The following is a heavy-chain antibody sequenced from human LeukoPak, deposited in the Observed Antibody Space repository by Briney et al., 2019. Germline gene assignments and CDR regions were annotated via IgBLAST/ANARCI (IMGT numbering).Heavy chain of an antibody. Sequence: SETLSLTCTVSGGSISSSSYYWGWIRQPPGKGLEWIGSIYYSGSTYYNPSLKSRVTISVDTSKNQFSLKLSSVTTADTAVYYCASLYYYGSGSLYYYGMDVWGQGTTVTVSS. CDR3: ASLYYYGSGSLYYYGMDV. J-gene: IGHJ6*02. CDR1: GGSISSSSYY. CDR2: IYYSGST. D-gene: IGHD3-10*01. V-gene: IGHV4-39*07.